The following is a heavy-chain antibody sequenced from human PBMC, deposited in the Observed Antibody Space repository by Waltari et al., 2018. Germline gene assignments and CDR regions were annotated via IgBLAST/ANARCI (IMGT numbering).Heavy chain of an antibody. CDR3: AKDRGGIVVVVAAKLLFDY. CDR1: GFTFSSYA. CDR2: ISGSGGST. D-gene: IGHD2-15*01. V-gene: IGHV3-23*01. Sequence: EVQLLESGGGLVQPGGSLRLSCAASGFTFSSYAMSWVRQAPGKGLEWVSAISGSGGSTYYADSVKGRFTISRDNAKNTLYLQMNSLRAEDTAVYYCAKDRGGIVVVVAAKLLFDYWGQGTLVTVSS. J-gene: IGHJ4*02.